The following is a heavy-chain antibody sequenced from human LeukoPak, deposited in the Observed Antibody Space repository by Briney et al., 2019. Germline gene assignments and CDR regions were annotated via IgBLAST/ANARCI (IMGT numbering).Heavy chain of an antibody. V-gene: IGHV1-8*03. CDR2: MNPNSGNT. Sequence: GASVKVSCKASGYTFTSYDINWVRQATGQGLEWMGWMNPNSGNTGYAQKFQGRVTITRNTSISTAYMELSSLRSEDTAVYYCTKVRSGSSNWALRVFDYWGQGVLVTVSS. D-gene: IGHD4-11*01. J-gene: IGHJ4*02. CDR3: TKVRSGSSNWALRVFDY. CDR1: GYTFTSYD.